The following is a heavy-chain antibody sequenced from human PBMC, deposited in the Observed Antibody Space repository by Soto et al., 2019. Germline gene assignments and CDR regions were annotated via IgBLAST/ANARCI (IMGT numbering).Heavy chain of an antibody. V-gene: IGHV3-48*02. J-gene: IGHJ4*02. Sequence: GGSLRLSCAASGFSFSISPMHWVRQAPGKGPEWVAYINTNSRTIYYADSVKGRFTISRDNADNSLYLQVHSLRDEDTAVYYCAREVLVYGGDFFDYWGQGSLVTVSS. D-gene: IGHD2-8*02. CDR2: INTNSRTI. CDR3: AREVLVYGGDFFDY. CDR1: GFSFSISP.